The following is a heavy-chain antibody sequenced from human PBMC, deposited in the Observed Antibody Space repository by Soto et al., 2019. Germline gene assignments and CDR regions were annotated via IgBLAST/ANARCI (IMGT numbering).Heavy chain of an antibody. Sequence: QVQLQESGPGLVKPSETLSLTCIVSGGSVSNDAYYWSWIRQPPGKGLEWIGYIYHSGSTYYNPPRKSRVTIAAHTSANQFSLKVSSVTAADTAVYYCARLGIGWEFPFDYCGQGTLVNVSS. V-gene: IGHV4-61*08. CDR3: ARLGIGWEFPFDY. D-gene: IGHD1-26*01. CDR2: IYHSGST. CDR1: GGSVSNDAYY. J-gene: IGHJ4*02.